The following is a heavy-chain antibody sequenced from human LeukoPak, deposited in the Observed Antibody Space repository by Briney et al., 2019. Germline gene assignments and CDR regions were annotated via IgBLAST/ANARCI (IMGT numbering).Heavy chain of an antibody. J-gene: IGHJ4*02. CDR1: GGSISSSSYY. CDR3: ARQYYDYVWGSYRLWYFDY. Sequence: SETLSLTCTVSGGSISSSSYYWGWIRQPPGKGLEWIGSIYYSGSTYYNPSLKSRVTISVDTSKNQFSLKLSSATAADTAVYYCARQYYDYVWGSYRLWYFDYWGQGTLVTVSS. V-gene: IGHV4-39*01. D-gene: IGHD3-16*02. CDR2: IYYSGST.